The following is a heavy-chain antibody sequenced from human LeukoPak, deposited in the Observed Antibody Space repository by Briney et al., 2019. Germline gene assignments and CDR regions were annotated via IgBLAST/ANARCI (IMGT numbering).Heavy chain of an antibody. Sequence: GASVKVSCKASGGTFSSYAISWVRQAPGQGLEWMGRIIPILGIANYAQKFQGRVTITADKSTSTAYMELSSLRSEDTAVYYCARGTDYVEGDYFDYWGQGTLVTVSS. CDR3: ARGTDYVEGDYFDY. J-gene: IGHJ4*02. CDR1: GGTFSSYA. CDR2: IIPILGIA. D-gene: IGHD3-16*01. V-gene: IGHV1-69*04.